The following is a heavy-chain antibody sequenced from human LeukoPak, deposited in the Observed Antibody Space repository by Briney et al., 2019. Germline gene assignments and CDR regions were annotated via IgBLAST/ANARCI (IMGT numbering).Heavy chain of an antibody. V-gene: IGHV5-51*01. CDR2: IYPGDSDT. CDR3: ARQRAGQLWLRENDY. Sequence: GESLKISCKGSGSSFTSYWIGWVRQLPGKGLEWMGIIYPGDSDTRYSPSFQGQVTISADKSISTAYLQWSSLKASDTAMYYCARQRAGQLWLRENDYWGQGTLVTVSS. J-gene: IGHJ4*02. D-gene: IGHD5-18*01. CDR1: GSSFTSYW.